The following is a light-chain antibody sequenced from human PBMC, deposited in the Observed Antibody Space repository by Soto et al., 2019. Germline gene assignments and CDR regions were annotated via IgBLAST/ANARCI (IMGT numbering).Light chain of an antibody. Sequence: DIVLKQSPATLSLSTGESATLSCRASRSVSSYLAWYQQKPGQAPRLLIYGASSRATGIPDRFSGSGSGTEFTLTISSLQSEDFGVYYCQQYNNWWTFGQRS. CDR3: QQYNNWWT. V-gene: IGKV3D-15*01. J-gene: IGKJ1*01. CDR2: GAS. CDR1: RSVSSY.